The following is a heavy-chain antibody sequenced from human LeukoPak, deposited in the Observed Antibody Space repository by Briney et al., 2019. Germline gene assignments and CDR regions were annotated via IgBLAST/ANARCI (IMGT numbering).Heavy chain of an antibody. V-gene: IGHV4-59*01. CDR3: ARANVNYYDSSGYLVFDY. CDR1: GGSISSYY. CDR2: IYYSGST. D-gene: IGHD3-22*01. Sequence: PSETLSLTCTLSGGSISSYYWSWIRQPPGQGLEWIGYIYYSGSTNYNPTLKSRVTISVDTSKNQFSLKLSSVTAADTAVYYCARANVNYYDSSGYLVFDYWGQGTLVTVSS. J-gene: IGHJ4*02.